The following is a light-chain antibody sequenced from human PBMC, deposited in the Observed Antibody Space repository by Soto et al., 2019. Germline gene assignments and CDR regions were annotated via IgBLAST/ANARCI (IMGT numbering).Light chain of an antibody. CDR3: AAWDDSLDGSWV. CDR1: TSNIGSHV. CDR2: SDS. Sequence: QSVLTQPPSASGTPGQRVTISCSGSTSNIGSHVVNWYQQFPGTAPKLLIFSDSQRPSGVPDRFSGSKSGTSVSLTISGLQSDDEGTYYCAAWDDSLDGSWVFGGGTKLTVL. J-gene: IGLJ3*02. V-gene: IGLV1-44*01.